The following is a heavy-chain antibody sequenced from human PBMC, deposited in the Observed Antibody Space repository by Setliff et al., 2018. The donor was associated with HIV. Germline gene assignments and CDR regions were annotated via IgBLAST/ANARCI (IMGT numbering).Heavy chain of an antibody. CDR2: ISNDGTRT. D-gene: IGHD5-12*01. Sequence: GGSLRLSCAASGFTFSSYWMHWVRQAPGKGLVWVSHISNDGTRTNYADSVKGRFSISRDNAKNTLYLQMNNLRAEDTAVYYCVTSPNIVSRWGQGMLVTVSS. CDR1: GFTFSSYW. CDR3: VTSPNIVSR. V-gene: IGHV3-74*01. J-gene: IGHJ4*02.